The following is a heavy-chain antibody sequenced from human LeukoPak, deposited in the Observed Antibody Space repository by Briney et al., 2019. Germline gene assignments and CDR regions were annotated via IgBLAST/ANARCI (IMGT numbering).Heavy chain of an antibody. Sequence: GGSLRLSCAASGFATSDYAMTWVRQAPGKGLEWVAVISGSGATTYYTDSVKGRLTISKDNSKNMLYLQLSSPRVEDTAVYYCTRHDSQRHSWSSCFDCWGQGILVTVSS. J-gene: IGHJ4*02. CDR1: GFATSDYA. D-gene: IGHD6-13*01. V-gene: IGHV3-23*01. CDR2: ISGSGATT. CDR3: TRHDSQRHSWSSCFDC.